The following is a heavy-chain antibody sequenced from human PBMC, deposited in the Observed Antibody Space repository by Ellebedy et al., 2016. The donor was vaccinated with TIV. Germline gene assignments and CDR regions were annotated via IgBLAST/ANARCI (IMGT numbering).Heavy chain of an antibody. J-gene: IGHJ6*02. CDR3: AKNTGGYYYYGMDV. CDR1: GYTFTSYG. D-gene: IGHD7-27*01. V-gene: IGHV1-18*01. CDR2: ISDYKGNT. Sequence: AASVKVSCKASGYTFTSYGISWVRQAPGQGREWRGWISDYKGNTKYAQKLQGRVTMTTETSTSTAYMELRSLRSDDTAVYYCAKNTGGYYYYGMDVWGQGTTVTVSS.